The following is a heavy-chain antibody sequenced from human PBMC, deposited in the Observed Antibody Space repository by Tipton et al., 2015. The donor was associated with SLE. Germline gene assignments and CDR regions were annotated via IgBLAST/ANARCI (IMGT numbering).Heavy chain of an antibody. CDR1: GFTFSIYA. J-gene: IGHJ4*02. CDR3: ASELGYCSGGSCYPFDY. Sequence: SLRLSCAASGFTFSIYAMHWVRHAPGKGLQWVAVISYDGSHKYFAGSVKGRFSISRDNSKNTLYLQMNSLRVEDTALYYCASELGYCSGGSCYPFDYWGQGTLVTVSS. D-gene: IGHD2-15*01. V-gene: IGHV3-30*04. CDR2: ISYDGSHK.